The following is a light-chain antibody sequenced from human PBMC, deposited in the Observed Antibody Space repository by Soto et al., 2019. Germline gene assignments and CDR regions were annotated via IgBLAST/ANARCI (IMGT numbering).Light chain of an antibody. J-gene: IGLJ1*01. V-gene: IGLV2-14*01. CDR3: SSYTSGSTPYV. CDR1: SSDVCGYNF. Sequence: QSVLTQPPSVSGSPGQSITISCTGTSSDVCGYNFVSWYRQHPAKAPKLMSFEVSNRPSGVSNRFSGSKSGNTASLTISGLQAEDEADYYCSSYTSGSTPYVFGTGTKVT. CDR2: EVS.